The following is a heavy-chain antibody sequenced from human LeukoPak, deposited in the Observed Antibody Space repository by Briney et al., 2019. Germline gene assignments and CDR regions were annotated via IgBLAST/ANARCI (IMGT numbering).Heavy chain of an antibody. V-gene: IGHV4-39*07. Sequence: SETLSLTCTVSGGSISSGGYYWSWIRQPPGKGLEWIGEINHSGSTNYNPSLKSRVTISVDTSKNQFSLKLSSVTAADTAVYYCASPRAYYYDRAAKGKYFQHWGQGTLVTVSS. CDR1: GGSISSGGYY. J-gene: IGHJ1*01. CDR2: INHSGST. CDR3: ASPRAYYYDRAAKGKYFQH. D-gene: IGHD3-22*01.